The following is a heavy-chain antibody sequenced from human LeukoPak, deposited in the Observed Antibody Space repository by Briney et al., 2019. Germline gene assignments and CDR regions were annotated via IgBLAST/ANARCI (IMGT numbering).Heavy chain of an antibody. J-gene: IGHJ4*02. CDR1: AFIFSSAW. V-gene: IGHV3-15*01. CDR3: TRWAFGSGSYYRD. Sequence: GGSLRLSCVASAFIFSSAWMSWVRQAPGKGLEWVGRIKTKTDGGTADYAAPVKGRFTISRDDSKNTLHLQMNSLKTEDTAVYYCTRWAFGSGSYYRDWGQGTLVTVSS. CDR2: IKTKTDGGTA. D-gene: IGHD3-10*01.